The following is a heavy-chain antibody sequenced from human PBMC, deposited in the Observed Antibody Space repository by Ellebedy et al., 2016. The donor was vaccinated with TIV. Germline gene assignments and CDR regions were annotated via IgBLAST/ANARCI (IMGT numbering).Heavy chain of an antibody. V-gene: IGHV3-49*03. Sequence: GESLKISXTASGFTFGDYAMSWFRQAPGKGLEWVGFIRSKAHGGTTEYAASVKGRFTISRDDSKSIAYLQMNSLKTEDTAVYYCTRVKRWLQSDYWGQGTLVTVSS. CDR3: TRVKRWLQSDY. CDR1: GFTFGDYA. J-gene: IGHJ4*02. D-gene: IGHD5-24*01. CDR2: IRSKAHGGTT.